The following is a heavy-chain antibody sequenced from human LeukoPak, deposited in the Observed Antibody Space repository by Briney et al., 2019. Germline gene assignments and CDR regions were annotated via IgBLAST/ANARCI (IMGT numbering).Heavy chain of an antibody. CDR2: ITYRGSG. CDR1: NCFDSYY. Sequence: PSETLSLTCAVDNCFDSYYMAIVRQTPGKGLEWVGEITYRGSGNYNPSLKGRATISINVSQRQFSLSLRSVTAADTATYYCCVYDGDWRFDFWGQGTPITVSS. CDR3: CVYDGDWRFDF. V-gene: IGHV4-34*01. D-gene: IGHD2-21*02. J-gene: IGHJ4*02.